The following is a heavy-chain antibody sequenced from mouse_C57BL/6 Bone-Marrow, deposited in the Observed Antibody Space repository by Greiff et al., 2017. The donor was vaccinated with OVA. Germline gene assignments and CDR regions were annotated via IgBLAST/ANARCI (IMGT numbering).Heavy chain of an antibody. V-gene: IGHV1-76*01. CDR3: ARGGFGYYYGSSYLYFDY. CDR2: IYPGSGNT. J-gene: IGHJ2*01. D-gene: IGHD1-1*01. Sequence: VQVVESGAELVRPGASVKLSCKASGYTFTDYYINWVKQRPGQGLEWIARIYPGSGNTYYNEKFKGKAKLTAEKSSSTAYMQLSSLTSEDSAVYFCARGGFGYYYGSSYLYFDYWGQGTTLTVSS. CDR1: GYTFTDYY.